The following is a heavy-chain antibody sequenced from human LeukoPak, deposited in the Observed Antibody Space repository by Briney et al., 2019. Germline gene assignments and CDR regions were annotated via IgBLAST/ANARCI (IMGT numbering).Heavy chain of an antibody. CDR3: AGSFGDVKMF. D-gene: IGHD3-10*01. CDR1: GFTFSSYG. Sequence: PGGSLRLSCAASGFTFSSYGITWLRQAPEKGPEWVAHIKPDGSEKYYVDSVKGRFIISRDDARNSLSLQMNSLRAEDTAVYYCAGSFGDVKMFWGQGTLVTVSS. V-gene: IGHV3-7*01. CDR2: IKPDGSEK. J-gene: IGHJ4*01.